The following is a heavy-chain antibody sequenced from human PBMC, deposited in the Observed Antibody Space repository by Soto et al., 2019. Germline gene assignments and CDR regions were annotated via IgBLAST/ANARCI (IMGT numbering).Heavy chain of an antibody. CDR2: SNHSGST. CDR3: ARDKITGLFDY. V-gene: IGHV4-34*01. Sequence: SETLSLTCAVYGGSFSGYNWTWIRQPPGTGLEWIGESNHSGSTNYNPSLKSRVTISVDTSKNHFSRKLTSVTAADTAVYYCARDKITGLFDYWGQGTLVTVSS. J-gene: IGHJ4*02. D-gene: IGHD2-8*02. CDR1: GGSFSGYN.